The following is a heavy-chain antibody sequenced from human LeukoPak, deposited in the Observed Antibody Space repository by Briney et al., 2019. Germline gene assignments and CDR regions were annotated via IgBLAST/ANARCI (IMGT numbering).Heavy chain of an antibody. Sequence: SETLSLTCTVSGGSISSYYWSWIRQPPGKGLEWIGEINHSGSTNYNPSLKSLVTISVDTSKNQFSLKLSSVTAADTAVYYCARGVKSSGWRDWGQGTLVTVSS. CDR2: INHSGST. CDR3: ARGVKSSGWRD. V-gene: IGHV4-59*12. CDR1: GGSISSYY. J-gene: IGHJ4*02. D-gene: IGHD6-19*01.